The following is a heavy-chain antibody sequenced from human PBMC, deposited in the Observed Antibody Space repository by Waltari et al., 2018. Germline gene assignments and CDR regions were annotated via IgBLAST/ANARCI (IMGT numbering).Heavy chain of an antibody. CDR1: GGSISSHY. D-gene: IGHD6-13*01. V-gene: IGHV4-59*11. CDR2: IYYSGST. CDR3: ARLGMARFDP. Sequence: QVQLQESGPGLVKPSETLSLTCTVSGGSISSHYWSWIRQPPGKGLEWIGYIYYSGSTNHNPSLKSRVTISVDTSKNQFSLKLSSVTAADTAVYYCARLGMARFDPWGQGTLVTVSS. J-gene: IGHJ5*02.